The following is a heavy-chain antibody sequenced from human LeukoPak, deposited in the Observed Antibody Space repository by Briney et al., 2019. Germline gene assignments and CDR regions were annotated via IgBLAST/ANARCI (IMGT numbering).Heavy chain of an antibody. Sequence: SETLSLTYSVSAGSISSGSVYWGWIRQSPGKGLEWIGSFYSSGSTHYNPSLKTRGTISADTSKNQFSLHLRSVTAADTAIYYCARRPTALHAFDLWGHGTMVTVSS. CDR3: ARRPTALHAFDL. J-gene: IGHJ3*01. V-gene: IGHV4-39*01. CDR2: FYSSGST. CDR1: AGSISSGSVY.